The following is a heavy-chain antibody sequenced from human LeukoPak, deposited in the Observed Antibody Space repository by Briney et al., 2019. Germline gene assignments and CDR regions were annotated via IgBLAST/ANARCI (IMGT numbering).Heavy chain of an antibody. D-gene: IGHD5-18*01. CDR2: IYHSGST. V-gene: IGHV4-38-2*01. CDR1: GYSISSGYY. CDR3: ARTVYSYGYMNDY. J-gene: IGHJ4*02. Sequence: PSETLSLTCAVSGYSISSGYYWGWIRQPPGKGLEWIGSIYHSGSTYYNPSLKSRVTISVDTSKNQFSLKLSSVTAADTAVYYCARTVYSYGYMNDYWGQGTLVTVSS.